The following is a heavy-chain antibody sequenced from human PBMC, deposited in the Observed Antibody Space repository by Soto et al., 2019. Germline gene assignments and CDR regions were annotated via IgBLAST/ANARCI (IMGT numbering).Heavy chain of an antibody. J-gene: IGHJ4*02. V-gene: IGHV1-8*01. CDR3: ARGVTAGVDY. D-gene: IGHD1-26*01. Sequence: ASVKVSCKASGYSFTSLDINWVRQTTGQGLEWMGWMQPSSGRTGYAQKFQGRVTMTRDSSINTAYMELSSLTSDDTAFYYCARGVTAGVDYWGQGTLVTVSS. CDR2: MQPSSGRT. CDR1: GYSFTSLD.